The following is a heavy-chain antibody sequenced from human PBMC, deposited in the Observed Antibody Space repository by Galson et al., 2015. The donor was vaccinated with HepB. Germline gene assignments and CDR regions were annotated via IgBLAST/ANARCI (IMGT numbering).Heavy chain of an antibody. Sequence: SLRLSCAASGFTFSSYSMNWVRQAPGKGLEWVSSISSSSSYIYYADSVKGRFTVSRDNAKNSLYLQMNSLRAEDTAVYYCASSDYDFWGGWTPKKDWGQGTLVTVSS. CDR2: ISSSSSYI. J-gene: IGHJ4*02. V-gene: IGHV3-21*01. CDR3: ASSDYDFWGGWTPKKD. D-gene: IGHD3-3*01. CDR1: GFTFSSYS.